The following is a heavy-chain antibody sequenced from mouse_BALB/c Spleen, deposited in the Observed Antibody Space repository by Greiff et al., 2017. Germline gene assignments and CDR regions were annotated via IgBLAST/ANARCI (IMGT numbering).Heavy chain of an antibody. CDR1: GFNIKDYY. CDR2: IDPENGDT. D-gene: IGHD3-2*01. CDR3: NVDSSGPDY. V-gene: IGHV14-4*02. Sequence: EVQLQQSGAELVRSGASVKLTCTASGFNIKDYYMHWVKQRPEQGLEWIGWIDPENGDTEYAPKFQGKATMTADTSSNTAYLQLSSLTSEDTAVYYCNVDSSGPDYWGQGTTLTVSS. J-gene: IGHJ2*01.